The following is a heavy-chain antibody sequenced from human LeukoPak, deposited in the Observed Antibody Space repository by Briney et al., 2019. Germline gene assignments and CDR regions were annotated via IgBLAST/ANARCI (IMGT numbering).Heavy chain of an antibody. CDR3: ARDHSIDDKSWWLDP. J-gene: IGHJ5*02. CDR1: GDTFTRNW. Sequence: ASVKVSYKTSGDTFTRNWMHWIRQGPGQGLEWMGVINPTGDYTMYAQKFQGRVIVTRDMSSNTDYMELGSLRSDDTAVYYCARDHSIDDKSWWLDPWGKGTLVTVSS. V-gene: IGHV1-46*01. D-gene: IGHD1-1*01. CDR2: INPTGDYT.